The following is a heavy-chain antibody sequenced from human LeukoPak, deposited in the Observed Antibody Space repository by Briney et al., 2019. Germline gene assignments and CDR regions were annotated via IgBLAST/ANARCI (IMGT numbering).Heavy chain of an antibody. CDR3: AREPPLVGVIMFGTDY. Sequence: PGGSLRLSCTASGFTFSGSWMTWVRQTPGKGLEWVANIGEDGTAKNYVDSVKGRFTISRDNAKNSLYLQMNSLRAEDTAVYYCAREPPLVGVIMFGTDYWGQGTLVTVSS. J-gene: IGHJ4*02. V-gene: IGHV3-7*01. CDR1: GFTFSGSW. CDR2: IGEDGTAK. D-gene: IGHD3-10*01.